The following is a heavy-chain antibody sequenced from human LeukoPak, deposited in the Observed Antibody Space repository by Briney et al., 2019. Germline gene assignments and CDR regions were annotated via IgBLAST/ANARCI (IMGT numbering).Heavy chain of an antibody. CDR1: GFTFSSYS. CDR3: ARGTPAYDFWSGLYFDY. Sequence: PGGSLRLSCAASGFTFSSYSMNWVRQAPGKGLEWVSSISSSSSYIYYADSVKGRFTISRDNAKNSLYLQMNSLRAEDTAVYYCARGTPAYDFWSGLYFDYWGQGTLVTVSS. CDR2: ISSSSSYI. J-gene: IGHJ4*02. V-gene: IGHV3-21*01. D-gene: IGHD3-3*01.